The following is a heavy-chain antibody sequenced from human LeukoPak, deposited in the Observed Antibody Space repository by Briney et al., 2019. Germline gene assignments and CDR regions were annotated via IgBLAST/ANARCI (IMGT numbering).Heavy chain of an antibody. Sequence: GVSLRPSCAASGFTFSSYWMNWVRQAPGKGLEWVANIKQDGSVKNYVDSVKGRFTISRDNAKNSLFLQMNSLRAEDTAVYYCARDPSGSPVFDPWGQGTLVTVSS. D-gene: IGHD3-10*01. J-gene: IGHJ5*02. CDR3: ARDPSGSPVFDP. V-gene: IGHV3-7*01. CDR1: GFTFSSYW. CDR2: IKQDGSVK.